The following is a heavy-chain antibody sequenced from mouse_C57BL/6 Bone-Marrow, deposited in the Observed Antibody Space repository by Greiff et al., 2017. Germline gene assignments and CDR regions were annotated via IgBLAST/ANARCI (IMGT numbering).Heavy chain of an antibody. CDR2: ISSGSSTI. V-gene: IGHV5-17*01. Sequence: EVQLVESGGGLVKPGGSLKLSCAASGFTFSDYGMHWVRQAPGKGLEWVAYISSGSSTIYYADTVKGRVTITRDNAKNTLFLQMTRLGSEDTAMYYCARETYWGQGTLVTVSA. CDR3: ARETY. CDR1: GFTFSDYG. J-gene: IGHJ3*01.